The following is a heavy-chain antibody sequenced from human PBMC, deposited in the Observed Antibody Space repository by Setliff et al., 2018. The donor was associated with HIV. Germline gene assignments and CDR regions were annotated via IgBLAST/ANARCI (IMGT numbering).Heavy chain of an antibody. CDR1: GYTFTSYY. CDR3: ARNPRIAEAGTDYYYYMDV. J-gene: IGHJ6*03. V-gene: IGHV1-46*01. Sequence: ASVKVSCKASGYTFTSYYLYWVRQAPGQGLEWMGIINPSGGSTSYAQKFQGRVTMTRDTSTSTVYMELSSLRSEDTAVYYCARNPRIAEAGTDYYYYMDVWGKGTTGTVSS. CDR2: INPSGGST. D-gene: IGHD6-19*01.